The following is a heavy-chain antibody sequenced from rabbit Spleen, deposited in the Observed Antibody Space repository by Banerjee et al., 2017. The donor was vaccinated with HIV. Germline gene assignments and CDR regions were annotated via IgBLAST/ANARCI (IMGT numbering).Heavy chain of an antibody. D-gene: IGHD3-1*01. CDR3: ARDLPGAIGWNFNL. V-gene: IGHV1S40*01. J-gene: IGHJ4*01. Sequence: QSLEESGGDLVKPEGSLTLTCTASGFSFSSSYWMCWVRQAPGKGLEWIACIYAGSSGTTYYASWAKGRFTISKTSSTTVTLQMTSLTAADTATYFCARDLPGAIGWNFNLWGPGPLVTVS. CDR2: IYAGSSGTT. CDR1: GFSFSSSYW.